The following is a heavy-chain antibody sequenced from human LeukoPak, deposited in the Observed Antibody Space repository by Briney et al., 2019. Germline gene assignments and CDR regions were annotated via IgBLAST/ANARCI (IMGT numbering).Heavy chain of an antibody. V-gene: IGHV1-2*02. CDR3: VLVLDYYFDY. CDR2: INPNSGGT. Sequence: SSVKVSCKASGYTFTGYYMHWVRQAPGQALEWMGWINPNSGGTNYAQKFQGRVTMTRDTSISTAYMELSRLRSDDTAVYYCVLVLDYYFDYWGQGTLVTVSS. J-gene: IGHJ4*02. D-gene: IGHD3/OR15-3a*01. CDR1: GYTFTGYY.